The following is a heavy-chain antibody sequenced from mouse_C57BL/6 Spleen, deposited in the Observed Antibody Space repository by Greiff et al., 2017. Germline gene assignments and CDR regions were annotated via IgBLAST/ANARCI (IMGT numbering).Heavy chain of an antibody. CDR1: GYTFTSYW. J-gene: IGHJ3*01. Sequence: VQLQQPGAELVKPGASVKLSCKASGYTFTSYWMHWVKQRPGQGLEWIGMIHPNSGSTNYNEKFKSKATLTVDKSSSTAYMQLSSLTSEDSAVYYCERSDYYGSWFAYWGQGTLVTVSA. CDR3: ERSDYYGSWFAY. CDR2: IHPNSGST. D-gene: IGHD1-1*01. V-gene: IGHV1-64*01.